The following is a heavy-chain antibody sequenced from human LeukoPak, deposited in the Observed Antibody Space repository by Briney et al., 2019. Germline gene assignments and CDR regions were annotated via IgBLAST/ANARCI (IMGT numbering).Heavy chain of an antibody. CDR1: GFTFSSSN. V-gene: IGHV3-48*01. Sequence: GGSLRLSCAAAGFTFSSSNMNWVRQAPGKGLEWVSYITSSSNTIYYADSVKGRFTISRDNAKNSLYLQMNSLRVEDTAVYYCARSRDVFNLLDYWGQGSLVTVSS. CDR2: ITSSSNTI. CDR3: ARSRDVFNLLDY. D-gene: IGHD5-24*01. J-gene: IGHJ4*02.